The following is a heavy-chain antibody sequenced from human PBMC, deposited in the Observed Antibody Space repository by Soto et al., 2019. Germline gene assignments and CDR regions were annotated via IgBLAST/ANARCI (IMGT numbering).Heavy chain of an antibody. CDR3: ARDRRIRGSVDP. V-gene: IGHV4-30-2*06. D-gene: IGHD3-10*01. CDR1: GGSVTSGVHS. J-gene: IGHJ5*02. Sequence: QLQLQESGSGLVKPSQTLSLTCTVSGGSVTSGVHSWNWIRLSPEKGLEWIGCIYHSGTTHYNPSLQSRVTMSVDTSKNQFSLKLSSVTAADTAIYYCARDRRIRGSVDPWGQGTRVIVSS. CDR2: IYHSGTT.